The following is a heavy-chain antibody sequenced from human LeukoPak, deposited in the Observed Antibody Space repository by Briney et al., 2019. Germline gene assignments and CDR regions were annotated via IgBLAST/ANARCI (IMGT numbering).Heavy chain of an antibody. CDR3: ARARRNYYDSSGFDV. CDR2: IYYSGST. V-gene: IGHV4-59*01. J-gene: IGHJ6*02. D-gene: IGHD3-22*01. Sequence: SETLSLTCTVSGGSISSYYWSRIRQPPGKGLEWIGYIYYSGSTNYNPSLKSRVTISVDTSKNQFSLKLSSVTAADTAVYYCARARRNYYDSSGFDVWGQGTTVTVSS. CDR1: GGSISSYY.